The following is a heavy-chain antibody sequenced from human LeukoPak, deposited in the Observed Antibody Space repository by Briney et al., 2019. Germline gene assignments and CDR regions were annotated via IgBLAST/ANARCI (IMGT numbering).Heavy chain of an antibody. CDR1: GGSISSGGYY. D-gene: IGHD2-2*01. CDR2: IYYSGST. J-gene: IGHJ4*02. V-gene: IGHV4-31*03. CDR3: ARERVGYCSSTSCYSWMDC. Sequence: SETLSLTCTVSGGSISSGGYYWSWLRQHQGKGLEWIGYIYYSGSTYYNPSLKRRITTSVETSKNQFSLKLSSVTAADTAVYYCARERVGYCSSTSCYSWMDCWGQGTLVSVCS.